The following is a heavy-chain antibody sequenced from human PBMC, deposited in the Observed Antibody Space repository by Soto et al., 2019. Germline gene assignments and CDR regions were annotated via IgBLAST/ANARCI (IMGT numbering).Heavy chain of an antibody. J-gene: IGHJ5*01. D-gene: IGHD2-15*01. CDR1: GFTFSTYA. CDR2: VTGSGRT. Sequence: EVLLLESGGGLAQPGGSLRLSCAASGFTFSTYAMTWVRLLPGRGLGGVSPVTGSGRTFYIDSVRGRFTISRDNSKSTLHLQMNSLRAEDTATYYCAKHRDCSASICPTGHWFDSWGQGTLVTVSS. CDR3: AKHRDCSASICPTGHWFDS. V-gene: IGHV3-23*01.